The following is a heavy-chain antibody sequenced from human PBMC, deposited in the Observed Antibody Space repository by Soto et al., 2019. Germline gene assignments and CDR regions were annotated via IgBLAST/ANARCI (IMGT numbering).Heavy chain of an antibody. V-gene: IGHV1-58*02. CDR2: IVVGSGNT. Sequence: SVKVSCKASGGTFSKYKITWVRQATGQGLEWMGWIVVGSGNTNYAQKFQERVTITRDMSTSTAYMELSSLRSEDTAVYYCAAGMVRPRTISMDVWGQGTTVTVSS. CDR1: GGTFSKYK. D-gene: IGHD5-18*01. J-gene: IGHJ6*02. CDR3: AAGMVRPRTISMDV.